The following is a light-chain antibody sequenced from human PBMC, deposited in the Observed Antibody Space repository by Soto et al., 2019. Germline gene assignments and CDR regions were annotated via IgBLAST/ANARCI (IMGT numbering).Light chain of an antibody. CDR3: QQSYSTPPMYT. CDR2: AAS. J-gene: IGKJ2*01. CDR1: QSISIY. V-gene: IGKV1-39*01. Sequence: DIQMTQSPSSLSASVGDRVTITCRASQSISIYLNWYQQKPGKAPKLLIYAASSLQSGVPSRFSGSGSGTDFTLTISSLKPEDFATYYCQQSYSTPPMYTFGQGTKLEIK.